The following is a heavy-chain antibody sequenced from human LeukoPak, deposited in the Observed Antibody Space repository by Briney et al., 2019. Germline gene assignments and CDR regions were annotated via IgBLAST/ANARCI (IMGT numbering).Heavy chain of an antibody. Sequence: SETLSLTCIVSGGSISSSSYYWGWIRQPPGKGLEWIGSIYYSGSTYYNPSLKSRVTISVDTSKNQFSLKLSSVTAADTAVYYCARQFAKRRNYYDSSGYLDIFDYWGQGTLVTVSS. J-gene: IGHJ4*02. CDR3: ARQFAKRRNYYDSSGYLDIFDY. CDR2: IYYSGST. CDR1: GGSISSSSYY. V-gene: IGHV4-39*01. D-gene: IGHD3-22*01.